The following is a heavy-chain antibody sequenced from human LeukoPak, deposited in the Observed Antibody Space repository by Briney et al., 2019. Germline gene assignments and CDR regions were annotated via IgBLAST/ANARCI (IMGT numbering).Heavy chain of an antibody. J-gene: IGHJ4*02. V-gene: IGHV3-15*07. CDR3: ATTRTY. CDR1: GFTFSSTW. Sequence: PGGSLRLSCAASGFTFSSTWMNWVRQAPGKGLEGVGRIKSKSDGGTIDYAAPVKGRFTISRDDSNNTLYLQMHSLTTEDTAVYYCATTRTYWGQGTLVTVSS. CDR2: IKSKSDGGTI.